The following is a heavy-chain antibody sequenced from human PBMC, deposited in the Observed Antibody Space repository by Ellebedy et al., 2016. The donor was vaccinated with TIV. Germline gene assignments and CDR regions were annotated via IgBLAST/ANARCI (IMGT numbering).Heavy chain of an antibody. Sequence: GGSLRLXXAASGFTFSSYGMHWVRQAPGKGLEWVSAISGSGGSTYYADSVKGRFTISRDNSKNTLYLQMNSLRAEDTAVYYCAKAFSGYYYGMDVWGQGTTVTVSS. V-gene: IGHV3-23*01. J-gene: IGHJ6*02. CDR2: ISGSGGST. D-gene: IGHD3-3*01. CDR1: GFTFSSYG. CDR3: AKAFSGYYYGMDV.